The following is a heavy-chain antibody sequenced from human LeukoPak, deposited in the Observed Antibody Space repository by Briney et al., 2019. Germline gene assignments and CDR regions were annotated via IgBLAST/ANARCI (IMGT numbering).Heavy chain of an antibody. CDR1: GFTFSDYY. CDR3: ASICSSTSCYYYYGMDV. V-gene: IGHV3-11*01. CDR2: ISSSGSTI. J-gene: IGHJ6*02. D-gene: IGHD2-2*01. Sequence: PGGSLRLSCAASGFTFSDYYMSWIRQAPGKGLEWVSYISSSGSTIYYADSVKGRFTISRDNAKNSLYLQMNSLRAEDTAVYYCASICSSTSCYYYYGMDVWGQGTMVTVSS.